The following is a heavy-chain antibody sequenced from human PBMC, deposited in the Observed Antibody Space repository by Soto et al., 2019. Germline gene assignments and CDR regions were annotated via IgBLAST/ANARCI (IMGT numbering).Heavy chain of an antibody. D-gene: IGHD5-12*01. V-gene: IGHV4-59*01. CDR1: GGSLRNFF. CDR2: IYSSGKT. J-gene: IGHJ5*02. CDR3: ARAGGYALDNWFDP. Sequence: SETLSLTCTVSGGSLRNFFWSWIRQPPGKGLEWIGHIYSSGKTDYNPSLETRVTMSIDTSKNQFSLKLSSVTAADTAVYYCARAGGYALDNWFDPWGQGTLVTVSS.